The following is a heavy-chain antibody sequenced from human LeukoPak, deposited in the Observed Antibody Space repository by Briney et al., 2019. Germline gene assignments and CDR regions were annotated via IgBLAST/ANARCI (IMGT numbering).Heavy chain of an antibody. D-gene: IGHD5-12*01. J-gene: IGHJ4*02. CDR2: INHSGST. Sequence: PSETLSLTCAVYGGSFSGYYWSWIRQPPGKGLEWIGEINHSGSTNYNPSLKSRVTISVDTSKNQFSLKLSSVTAADTAVYYCARDRTPTITLWLFDYWGQGTLVTVSS. V-gene: IGHV4-34*01. CDR3: ARDRTPTITLWLFDY. CDR1: GGSFSGYY.